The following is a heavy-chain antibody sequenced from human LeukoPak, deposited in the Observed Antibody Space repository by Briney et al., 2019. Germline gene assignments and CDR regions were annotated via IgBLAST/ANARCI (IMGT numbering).Heavy chain of an antibody. CDR2: INTNAGNP. D-gene: IGHD1-14*01. CDR3: ARAVETDNGY. J-gene: IGHJ4*02. Sequence: ASVKVSCTASRCTFPSYAMNWVRQAPRQEVEWMGCINTNAGNPTYAEGFTGRFVFSLDTSVSTAYLQISSLKAQDTAVYYCARAVETDNGYWGQGTLVTVS. V-gene: IGHV7-4-1*02. CDR1: RCTFPSYA.